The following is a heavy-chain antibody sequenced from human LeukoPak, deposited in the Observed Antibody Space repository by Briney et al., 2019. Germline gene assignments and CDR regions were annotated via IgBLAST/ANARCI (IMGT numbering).Heavy chain of an antibody. V-gene: IGHV3-74*01. J-gene: IGHJ3*02. CDR1: GFTFSSYW. Sequence: PGGSLRLSCAASGFTFSSYWMHWVRQAPGKGLVWVSRINSDGSSTSYADSVKGRFTISRDNAKNTLYLQMNSLRAEDTAVYYCARGRIAAAAFDIWGQGTMVTASS. CDR3: ARGRIAAAAFDI. CDR2: INSDGSST. D-gene: IGHD6-13*01.